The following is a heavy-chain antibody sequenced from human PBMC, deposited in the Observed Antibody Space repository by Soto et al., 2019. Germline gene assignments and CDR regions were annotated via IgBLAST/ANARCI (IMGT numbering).Heavy chain of an antibody. D-gene: IGHD3-10*01. Sequence: QVQLVESGGGLVKPGGSLRLSCAASGFTFSDYYMSWIRQAPGKGLEWVSYISSSGSTIYYADSVKGRFTISRDNAKNSLYLQMNSLRAEDTAVYYCARAVSRDNTMVRGVIGTLDYWGQGTLVTVSS. CDR2: ISSSGSTI. V-gene: IGHV3-11*01. CDR3: ARAVSRDNTMVRGVIGTLDY. J-gene: IGHJ4*02. CDR1: GFTFSDYY.